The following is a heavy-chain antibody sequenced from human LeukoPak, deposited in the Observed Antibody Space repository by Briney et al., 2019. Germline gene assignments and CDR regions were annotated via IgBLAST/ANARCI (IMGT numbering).Heavy chain of an antibody. CDR2: INPNSGGT. V-gene: IGHV1-2*02. Sequence: ASVKVSCKASGGTFSSYAISWVRQAPGQGLEWMGWINPNSGGTNYAQKFQGRVTMTRDTSISTAYMELSRLRSDDTAVYYCARGKVTGTAYDAFDIWGQGTMVTVSS. J-gene: IGHJ3*02. D-gene: IGHD1-7*01. CDR3: ARGKVTGTAYDAFDI. CDR1: GGTFSSYA.